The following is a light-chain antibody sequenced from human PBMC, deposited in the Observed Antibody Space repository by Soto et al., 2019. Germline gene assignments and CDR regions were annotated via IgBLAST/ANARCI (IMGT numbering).Light chain of an antibody. Sequence: QSVLTQPPSVSGAPGQRVTISCTGSSSNIGAGYDVHWYQQLPGTAPKLLIYLNNNRPSGVPDRFSGSKSGTSASLAITGLQAEVEADYSCQSYDSRLSGYVFGTGTKLTVL. CDR2: LNN. J-gene: IGLJ1*01. CDR1: SSNIGAGYD. V-gene: IGLV1-40*01. CDR3: QSYDSRLSGYV.